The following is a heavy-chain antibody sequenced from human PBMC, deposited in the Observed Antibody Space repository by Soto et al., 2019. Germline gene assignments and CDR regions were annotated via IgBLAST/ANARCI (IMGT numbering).Heavy chain of an antibody. Sequence: PGGSLRLSCAASGFTFDDYTMHWVRQAPGKGLEWVSLISWDGGSTYYADSVKGRFTISRDNSKNSLYLQMNSLRTEDTALYYCAKVFSIAARHYYYYGMDVWGQGTTVTVSS. CDR1: GFTFDDYT. V-gene: IGHV3-43*01. CDR3: AKVFSIAARHYYYYGMDV. J-gene: IGHJ6*02. CDR2: ISWDGGST. D-gene: IGHD6-6*01.